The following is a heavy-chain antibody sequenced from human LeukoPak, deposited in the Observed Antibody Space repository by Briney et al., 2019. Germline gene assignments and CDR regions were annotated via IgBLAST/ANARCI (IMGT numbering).Heavy chain of an antibody. CDR2: IYYSGST. D-gene: IGHD1-26*01. Sequence: TLETLSLTCTVSGGSISSYYWSWIRQPPGKGLEWIGYIYYSGSTNYNPSLKSRVTISVDTSKNQFSLKLSSVTAADTAVYYCASENGSYSYFDYWGQGTLVTVSS. J-gene: IGHJ4*02. CDR3: ASENGSYSYFDY. V-gene: IGHV4-59*01. CDR1: GGSISSYY.